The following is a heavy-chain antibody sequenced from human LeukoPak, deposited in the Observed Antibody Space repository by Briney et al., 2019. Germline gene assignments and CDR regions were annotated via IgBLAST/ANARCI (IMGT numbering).Heavy chain of an antibody. J-gene: IGHJ5*02. CDR2: IYHSGST. Sequence: SETLSLTCTVSGYSISSGYYWGWIRQPPGKGLEWIGSIYHSGSTYYNPSLKSRVTISVDTSKNQFSLKLSSVTAADTAVYYCARAYCGGGSCYDSRGWFDPWGQGTLVTASS. V-gene: IGHV4-38-2*02. CDR1: GYSISSGYY. CDR3: ARAYCGGGSCYDSRGWFDP. D-gene: IGHD2-15*01.